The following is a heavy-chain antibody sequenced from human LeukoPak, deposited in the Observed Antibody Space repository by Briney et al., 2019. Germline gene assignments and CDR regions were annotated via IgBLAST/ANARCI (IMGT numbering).Heavy chain of an antibody. CDR1: GFTFSSYA. V-gene: IGHV3-23*01. D-gene: IGHD3-3*01. CDR2: ISGSGGST. J-gene: IGHJ4*02. CDR3: ARPPPRDPNPPRVTLIRFLEWMLYLEH. Sequence: GGSLRLSCAASGFTFSSYAMSWVRQAPGKGLEWVSAISGSGGSTYYADSVKGRFTISRDNSKNTVFLQMNGLTAEDTAVYYCARPPPRDPNPPRVTLIRFLEWMLYLEHWGQGTLVTVSS.